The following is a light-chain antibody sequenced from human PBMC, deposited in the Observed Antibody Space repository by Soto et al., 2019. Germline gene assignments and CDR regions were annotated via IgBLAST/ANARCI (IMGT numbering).Light chain of an antibody. Sequence: TISCSGSSSNIGSNYVYWYQQLPGTAPKLLIYRNNQRPSGVPDRFSGSKSGTSASLAIRGLRSEDEADYYCAAWDDSLSGLFGTGTKVTVL. J-gene: IGLJ1*01. CDR2: RNN. V-gene: IGLV1-47*01. CDR3: AAWDDSLSGL. CDR1: SSNIGSNY.